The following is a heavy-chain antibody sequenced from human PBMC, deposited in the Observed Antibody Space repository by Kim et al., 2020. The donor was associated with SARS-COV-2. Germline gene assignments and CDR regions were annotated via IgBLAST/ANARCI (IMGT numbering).Heavy chain of an antibody. CDR1: GFTFSSYG. V-gene: IGHV3-30*03. Sequence: GGSLRLSCAASGFTFSSYGMHWVRQAPGKGLEWVAVISYDGSNKYYADSVKGRFTISRDNSKNTLYLQMNSLRAEDTAVYYCARGSWDCSSTSCYPALFDYWGQGTLVTVSS. CDR2: ISYDGSNK. D-gene: IGHD2-2*01. CDR3: ARGSWDCSSTSCYPALFDY. J-gene: IGHJ4*02.